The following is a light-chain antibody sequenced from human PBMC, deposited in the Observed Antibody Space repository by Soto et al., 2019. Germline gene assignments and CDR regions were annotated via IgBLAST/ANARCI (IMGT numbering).Light chain of an antibody. CDR2: GAS. Sequence: EIVMTQSPATLSVSPGERVTLSCRASESVSSSIAWYQQRTGQAPRLLIYGASTRATGIPARFSGSGSGTEFTLTISSLQSEDFEIYYCQQYNKWRTFGQGTKVEIK. J-gene: IGKJ1*01. CDR3: QQYNKWRT. V-gene: IGKV3-15*01. CDR1: ESVSSS.